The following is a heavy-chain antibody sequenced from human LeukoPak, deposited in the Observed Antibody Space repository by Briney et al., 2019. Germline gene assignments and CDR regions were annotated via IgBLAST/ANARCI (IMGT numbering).Heavy chain of an antibody. D-gene: IGHD4-11*01. Sequence: SETLSLTCAVYGGSFSGYYWSWIRQPPGKGLEWIGEINHSGSTNYNPSLKSRVTISVDTSKNQFSLKLSSVTAADTAVYYCARERGTTAALALLDYWGQGTLVTVSS. CDR2: INHSGST. V-gene: IGHV4-34*01. CDR3: ARERGTTAALALLDY. CDR1: GGSFSGYY. J-gene: IGHJ4*02.